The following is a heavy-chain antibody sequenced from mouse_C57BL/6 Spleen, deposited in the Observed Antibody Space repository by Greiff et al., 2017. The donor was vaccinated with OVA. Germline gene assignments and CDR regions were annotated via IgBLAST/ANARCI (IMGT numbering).Heavy chain of an antibody. Sequence: QVQLQQSGAELVRPGASVKLSCKASGYTFTDYYINWVRQRPGQGLEWIARIYPGSGNTYYNEKFKGKATLTAEKSSSTAYMQLSSLTSEDSAVYFCADLMDYWGQGTSVTVSS. CDR3: ADLMDY. J-gene: IGHJ4*01. V-gene: IGHV1-76*01. CDR2: IYPGSGNT. CDR1: GYTFTDYY.